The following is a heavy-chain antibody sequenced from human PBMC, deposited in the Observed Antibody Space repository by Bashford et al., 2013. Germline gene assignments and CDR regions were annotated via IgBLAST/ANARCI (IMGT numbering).Heavy chain of an antibody. Sequence: VRQAPGKGLEWVSRINSDGSSTTYADSVKGRFTISRDNAKNSLYLQMNSLRAEDTAVYYCAKETDYCSSTSCSNWFDPWGQGTLVTVSS. CDR2: INSDGSST. CDR3: AKETDYCSSTSCSNWFDP. J-gene: IGHJ5*02. V-gene: IGHV3-74*01. D-gene: IGHD2-2*01.